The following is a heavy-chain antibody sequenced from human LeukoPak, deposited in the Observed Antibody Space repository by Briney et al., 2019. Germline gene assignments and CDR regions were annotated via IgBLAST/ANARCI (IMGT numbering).Heavy chain of an antibody. V-gene: IGHV4-38-2*02. Sequence: SETLSLTCTVSGYSISSGYYWGWIRQPPGKGLEWIGSIYHSGSTYYNPSLKSRVTISVDTSKTHFSLKLRSVTAADTAVYYCARHGGGWTFDYWGQGTLVTASS. D-gene: IGHD6-19*01. CDR2: IYHSGST. CDR1: GYSISSGYY. J-gene: IGHJ4*02. CDR3: ARHGGGWTFDY.